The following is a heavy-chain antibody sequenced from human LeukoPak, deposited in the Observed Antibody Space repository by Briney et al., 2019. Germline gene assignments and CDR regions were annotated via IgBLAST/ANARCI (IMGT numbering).Heavy chain of an antibody. CDR3: ARDDPGRYCSSTSCYVSWFDP. D-gene: IGHD2-2*01. Sequence: GASVKVSCKASGYTFTGYYMHWVRQAPGQGLEWMGWINPNSGGTNYAQKFQGRVTMTRDTSISTAYMELSRLRSDDTAVYYCARDDPGRYCSSTSCYVSWFDPWGQGTLVTVSS. CDR1: GYTFTGYY. V-gene: IGHV1-2*02. CDR2: INPNSGGT. J-gene: IGHJ5*02.